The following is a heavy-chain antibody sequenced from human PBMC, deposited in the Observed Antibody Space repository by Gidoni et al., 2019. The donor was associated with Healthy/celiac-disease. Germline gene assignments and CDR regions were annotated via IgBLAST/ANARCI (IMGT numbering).Heavy chain of an antibody. Sequence: MGWINAGNGNTKYSQKIQGRVTITRDTSASTAYMELSSLRSEDTAVYYCARDLRPKLMVRGDRPNWFDPWGQGTLVTVSS. J-gene: IGHJ5*02. V-gene: IGHV1-3*01. CDR2: INAGNGNT. D-gene: IGHD3-10*01. CDR3: ARDLRPKLMVRGDRPNWFDP.